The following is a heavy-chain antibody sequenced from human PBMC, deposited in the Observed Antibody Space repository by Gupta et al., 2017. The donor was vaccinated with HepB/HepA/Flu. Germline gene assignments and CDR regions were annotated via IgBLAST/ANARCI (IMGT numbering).Heavy chain of an antibody. J-gene: IGHJ4*02. CDR3: ARWYSGSEGDY. Sequence: EVQLVESGGGVVRPGGSLRVSCAASGFIFDDYGMSWVRQAPGKGLEWVSGISWNGGSTAYADSVKGRFTVSRDNAKNSLYLHMNSLRAEDTAWYHCARWYSGSEGDYWGRGTLVTVSS. D-gene: IGHD1-26*01. CDR1: GFIFDDYG. V-gene: IGHV3-20*01. CDR2: ISWNGGST.